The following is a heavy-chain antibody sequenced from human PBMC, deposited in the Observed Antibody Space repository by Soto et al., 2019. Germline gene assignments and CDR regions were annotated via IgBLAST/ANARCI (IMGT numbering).Heavy chain of an antibody. V-gene: IGHV3-21*01. Sequence: EVQLVESGGGLVKPGGSLRLSCAASGFTFSSYSMNWVRQAPGKGLEWVSSISSSSSYIYYADSVKGRFTISRDNAKNSLYLQMNSLRAEDTAVYYCAREGGRSSSSGYYYYYMYVWGKGTTVTVSS. J-gene: IGHJ6*03. D-gene: IGHD6-6*01. CDR1: GFTFSSYS. CDR3: AREGGRSSSSGYYYYYMYV. CDR2: ISSSSSYI.